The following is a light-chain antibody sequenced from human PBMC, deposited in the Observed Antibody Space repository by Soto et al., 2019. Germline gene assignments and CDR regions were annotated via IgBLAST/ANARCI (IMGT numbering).Light chain of an antibody. J-gene: IGLJ7*01. CDR2: DVS. Sequence: QSVLTQPHSVSGSPGQSVTISCTGTSSDVGDYDFVSWYHQHPAKVPKVIIYDVSERPSGVPDRFSGSKSGNTASLTISGLQAEDEAVYYCCSYAGGHTWVFGGGTQLTVL. CDR1: SSDVGDYDF. V-gene: IGLV2-11*01. CDR3: CSYAGGHTWV.